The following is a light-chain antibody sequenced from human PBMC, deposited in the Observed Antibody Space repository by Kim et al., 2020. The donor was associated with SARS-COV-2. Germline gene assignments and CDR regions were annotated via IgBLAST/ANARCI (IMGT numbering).Light chain of an antibody. J-gene: IGLJ2*01. CDR1: SSNIGNNY. V-gene: IGLV1-51*01. CDR3: GTWDSSMSAVV. Sequence: QKGTISCSGSSSNIGNNYVSWYQQFPGTATKLLIYDNNKRPSGIPDRFSGSKSGTSATLDITGLQTGDEADYYCGTWDSSMSAVVFGGGTQLTVL. CDR2: DNN.